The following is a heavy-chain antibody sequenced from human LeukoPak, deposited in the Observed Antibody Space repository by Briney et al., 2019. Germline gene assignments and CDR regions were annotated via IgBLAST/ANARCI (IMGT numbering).Heavy chain of an antibody. J-gene: IGHJ4*02. CDR1: GFTFSSYA. CDR2: ISYDGSNK. D-gene: IGHD3-3*01. V-gene: IGHV3-30-3*01. CDR3: ARDYYGFTY. Sequence: GGSLRLSCAASGFTFSSYAMHWVRQAPGKGLEWVAVISYDGSNKYYADSVKGRFTISRDNSKNTLYLQMNSLRAEDTAVYYCARDYYGFTYWGQGTLVTVSS.